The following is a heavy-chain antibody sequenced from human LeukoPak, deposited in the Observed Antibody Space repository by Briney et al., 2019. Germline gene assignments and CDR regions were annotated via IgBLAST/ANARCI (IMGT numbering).Heavy chain of an antibody. V-gene: IGHV1-69*13. CDR1: GGTFSSYA. Sequence: SVKVSCKASGGTFSSYAISWVRQAPGQGLEWMGGIIPIFGTANYAQKFQGRVTITADESTTTAYMELSSLRSEDTAVYYCARLPLRSIAVGYYGMDVWGQGTTVTVSS. CDR3: ARLPLRSIAVGYYGMDV. CDR2: IIPIFGTA. J-gene: IGHJ6*02. D-gene: IGHD6-6*01.